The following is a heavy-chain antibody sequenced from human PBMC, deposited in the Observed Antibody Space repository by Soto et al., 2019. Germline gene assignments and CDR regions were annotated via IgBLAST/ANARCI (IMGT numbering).Heavy chain of an antibody. CDR1: GYPFTHYG. Sequence: QVQLVQSGAEVKKPGASVKVSCQTSGYPFTHYGIGWVRQAPVLWLEWMGWTSPYNGNTNYAQNLQGRVTLTTDQSTSTVFLEVSSLKAEATAVYYCASAQSFARNDSYGIDVWGQGTTITVAS. D-gene: IGHD3-10*01. CDR3: ASAQSFARNDSYGIDV. CDR2: TSPYNGNT. J-gene: IGHJ6*02. V-gene: IGHV1-18*01.